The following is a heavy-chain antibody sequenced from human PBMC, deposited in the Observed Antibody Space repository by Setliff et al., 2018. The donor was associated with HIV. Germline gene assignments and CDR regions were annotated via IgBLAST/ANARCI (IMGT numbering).Heavy chain of an antibody. D-gene: IGHD3-10*01. CDR2: IVVGSGNT. J-gene: IGHJ6*02. Sequence: VKVSCKASGFTFTSSAMQWVRQARGQRLEWIGWIVVGSGNTNYAQKFQERVTIIRDMSTNTAYMELSSLRSEDTAVYYCAAGIYGSYGMDVWGQGTTVTVSS. CDR3: AAGIYGSYGMDV. V-gene: IGHV1-58*02. CDR1: GFTFTSSA.